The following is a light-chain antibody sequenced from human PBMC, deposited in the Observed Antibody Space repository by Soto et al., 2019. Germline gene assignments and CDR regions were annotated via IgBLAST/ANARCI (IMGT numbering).Light chain of an antibody. CDR2: AAS. CDR3: QQQGT. V-gene: IGKV3-20*01. Sequence: EIVLTQSPGTLSLSPGERATLSCRASQYLSSSYLVWYQQKPGQAPRLLIYAASSRATGIPDRFSGSGSATEYTLTISRLEPEDFALYYCQQQGTFGQGTKLEIK. CDR1: QYLSSSY. J-gene: IGKJ2*01.